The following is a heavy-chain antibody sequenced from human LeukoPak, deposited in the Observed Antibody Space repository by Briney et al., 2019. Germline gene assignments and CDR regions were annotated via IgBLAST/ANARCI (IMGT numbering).Heavy chain of an antibody. CDR1: GFSFSTFS. V-gene: IGHV3-21*01. J-gene: IGHJ4*02. CDR2: IGSSSSYI. CDR3: APSPDYGDYY. Sequence: GGSLRLSCVVSGFSFSTFSMNWVRQAPGKGLEWVSFIGSSSSYIYYEDSVKGRFTISRDNAKNSLYLQMNSLRAEDMAVYYCAPSPDYGDYYWGQGTLVTVSS. D-gene: IGHD4-17*01.